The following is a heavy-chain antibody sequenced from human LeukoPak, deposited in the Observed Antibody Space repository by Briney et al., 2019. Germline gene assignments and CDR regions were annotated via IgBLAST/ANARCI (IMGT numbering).Heavy chain of an antibody. V-gene: IGHV1-18*01. Sequence: ASVKVSCKASGYTFTSYGISWVRQAPGQGLEWMGWISAYNGNTNYAQKLQGRVTMTTDTSTSTAYMELRSLRSDDTAVYYCARDTPYYDFWSGYYGIDYWGQGTLVTVSS. D-gene: IGHD3-3*01. J-gene: IGHJ4*02. CDR3: ARDTPYYDFWSGYYGIDY. CDR1: GYTFTSYG. CDR2: ISAYNGNT.